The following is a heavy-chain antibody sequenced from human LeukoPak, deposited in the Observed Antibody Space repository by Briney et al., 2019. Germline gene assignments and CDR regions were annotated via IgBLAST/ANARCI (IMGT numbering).Heavy chain of an antibody. V-gene: IGHV4-34*01. CDR3: ARGAYNGSWYYY. Sequence: SETLSLTXGVSGGSFSGYQWTWIRQSPGEGLEWIGQIDHSGTTNYDPSLKSRLTMSVDTSKNQYSLKLTSVTAADTAVYYCARGAYNGSWYYYWGQGALVTVSS. D-gene: IGHD6-13*01. CDR2: IDHSGTT. CDR1: GGSFSGYQ. J-gene: IGHJ4*02.